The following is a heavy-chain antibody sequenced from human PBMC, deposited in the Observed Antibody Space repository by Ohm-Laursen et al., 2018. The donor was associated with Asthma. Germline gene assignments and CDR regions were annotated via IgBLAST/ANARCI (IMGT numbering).Heavy chain of an antibody. CDR1: GFTFSSYA. CDR3: ARDWDLRPHAFDI. J-gene: IGHJ3*02. Sequence: SLRLSCTASGFTFSSYAMHWVRQAPGKGLEWVAVISYDGSNKYYADSVKGRFTISRDNSKNTLYLQMNSLRAEDTAVYYCARDWDLRPHAFDIWGQGTMVTVSS. D-gene: IGHD1-26*01. V-gene: IGHV3-30-3*01. CDR2: ISYDGSNK.